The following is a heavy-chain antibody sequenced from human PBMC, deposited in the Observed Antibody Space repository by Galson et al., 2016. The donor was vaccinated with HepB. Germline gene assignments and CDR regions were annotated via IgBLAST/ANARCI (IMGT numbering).Heavy chain of an antibody. V-gene: IGHV1-18*04. J-gene: IGHJ6*02. D-gene: IGHD3-3*01. CDR3: ARDGLRFLEWLRDGMDV. CDR2: ISTARGNT. CDR1: GYTFTRYY. Sequence: SVKVSCKASGYTFTRYYIHWVRQAPGQGLEWMGWISTARGNTNYAQKFQGRVTMTTDTSTSTAYMELRSLRSDDTAVYYCARDGLRFLEWLRDGMDVWGQGTTVTVSS.